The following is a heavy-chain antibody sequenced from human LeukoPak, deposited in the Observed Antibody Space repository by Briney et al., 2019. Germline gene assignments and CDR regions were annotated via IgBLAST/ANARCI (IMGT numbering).Heavy chain of an antibody. Sequence: ASVKVSCKASGYTFTSYGISWARQAPGQGLEWMGWISAYNGNTNYAQKLQGRVTMTTDTSTSTAYMELRSLRSDDTAVYYCARDTQVVPAAPYYFDYWGQGTLVTVSS. CDR2: ISAYNGNT. CDR3: ARDTQVVPAAPYYFDY. V-gene: IGHV1-18*01. CDR1: GYTFTSYG. J-gene: IGHJ4*02. D-gene: IGHD2-2*01.